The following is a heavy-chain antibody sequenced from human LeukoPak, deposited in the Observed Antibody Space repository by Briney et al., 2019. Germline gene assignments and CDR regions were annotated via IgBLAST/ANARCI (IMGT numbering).Heavy chain of an antibody. V-gene: IGHV1-2*02. D-gene: IGHD5-18*01. CDR3: ASVEDVDTAHQWNYHYYYGMDV. CDR1: GYTFTGYY. CDR2: INPNSGGT. Sequence: ASVKVSCKASGYTFTGYYMHWVRQAPGQGLEWMGWINPNSGGTNYAQKFQGRVTMTRDTSISTAYMELSRLRSDDTAVYYCASVEDVDTAHQWNYHYYYGMDVWGQGTTVTVSS. J-gene: IGHJ6*02.